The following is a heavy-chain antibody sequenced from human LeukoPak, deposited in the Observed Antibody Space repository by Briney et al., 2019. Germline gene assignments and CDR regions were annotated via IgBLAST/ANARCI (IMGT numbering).Heavy chain of an antibody. J-gene: IGHJ4*02. V-gene: IGHV3-7*03. CDR2: IKQDGSEK. Sequence: GGSLRLSCAASGFTFSTSWMDWVRQAPGKGLEWVANIKQDGSEKYYVDSVKGRFTISRDNAKNSLYLQMNSLRAEDTALYYCAKDISPLIAYFDYWGQGTLVTVSS. CDR3: AKDISPLIAYFDY. CDR1: GFTFSTSW. D-gene: IGHD2-21*01.